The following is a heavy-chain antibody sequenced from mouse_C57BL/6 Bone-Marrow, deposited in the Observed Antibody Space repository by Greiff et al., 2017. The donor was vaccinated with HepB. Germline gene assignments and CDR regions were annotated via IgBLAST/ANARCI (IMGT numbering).Heavy chain of an antibody. Sequence: QVQLQQPGAELVKPGASVKMSCKASGYTFTSYWITWVKQRPGQGLEWIGDIYPGSGSTNYNEKFKSKATLTVDTSSSTAYMQLSSLTSEDSAVYYCARSTTVVRYAMDYWGQGTSVTVSS. CDR3: ARSTTVVRYAMDY. CDR2: IYPGSGST. J-gene: IGHJ4*01. V-gene: IGHV1-55*01. CDR1: GYTFTSYW. D-gene: IGHD1-1*01.